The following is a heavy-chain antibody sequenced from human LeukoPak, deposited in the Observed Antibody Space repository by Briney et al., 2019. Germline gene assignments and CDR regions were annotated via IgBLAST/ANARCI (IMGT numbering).Heavy chain of an antibody. CDR1: GGSISSSSYY. Sequence: PSETLSLTCTVSGGSISSSSYYWGWIRQPPGKGLEWIGSIYYSGSTYYNPSLKSRVTISVDTSKNQFSLKLSSVTAADTAVYYCARDPTFFDYWGQGTLVTVSS. J-gene: IGHJ4*02. CDR3: ARDPTFFDY. CDR2: IYYSGST. D-gene: IGHD4-11*01. V-gene: IGHV4-39*01.